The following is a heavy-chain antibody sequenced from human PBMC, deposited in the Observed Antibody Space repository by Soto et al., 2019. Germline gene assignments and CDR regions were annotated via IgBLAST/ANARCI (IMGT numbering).Heavy chain of an antibody. CDR2: ISWNSGSI. J-gene: IGHJ2*01. Sequence: EVQLVESGGGVVQPGRSLRLSCAASGFTFDDYAMHWVRQAPGKGLEWVSGISWNSGSIGYADSVKGRFTISRDNAKNSLYLQMNSLRAEDTALYYCARSPNGYFDLWGRGTLVTVSS. CDR1: GFTFDDYA. CDR3: ARSPNGYFDL. V-gene: IGHV3-9*01.